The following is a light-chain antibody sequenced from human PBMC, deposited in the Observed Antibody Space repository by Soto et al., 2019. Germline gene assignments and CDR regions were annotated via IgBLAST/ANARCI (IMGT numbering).Light chain of an antibody. J-gene: IGKJ1*01. V-gene: IGKV3-20*01. CDR1: QSVSSN. CDR3: HQYGSSSWT. Sequence: EIVLTQSPATLSVCPGERATLSFGASQSVSSNLAWYQQKPGQAPRLLIYGASSRATGISDRFSGSGSGTDFTLTISRLEPEDFAVYYCHQYGSSSWTFGQGTKVDIK. CDR2: GAS.